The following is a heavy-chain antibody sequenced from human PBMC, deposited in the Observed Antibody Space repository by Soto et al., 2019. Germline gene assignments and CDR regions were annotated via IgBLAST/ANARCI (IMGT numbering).Heavy chain of an antibody. J-gene: IGHJ6*02. CDR2: ISGNGGDI. CDR1: GGSFSGYY. Sequence: ETLSLTCAVYGGSFSGYYLSWVRQGPGKGLEWVSRISGNGGDINYADSVKGRFTISRDNSKNTLYLQMNSLRAEDTAVYYCAKRGDIVEVSRTFVGYGMDVWGQGTTVTVSS. D-gene: IGHD2-2*01. CDR3: AKRGDIVEVSRTFVGYGMDV. V-gene: IGHV3-23*01.